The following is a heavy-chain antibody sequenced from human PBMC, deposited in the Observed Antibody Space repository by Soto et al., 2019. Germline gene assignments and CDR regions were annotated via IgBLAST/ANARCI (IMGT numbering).Heavy chain of an antibody. CDR3: ARDNGGWLQLSGYYYYGMDV. V-gene: IGHV4-59*01. D-gene: IGHD5-12*01. CDR1: GGSISSYY. CDR2: IYYSGST. Sequence: SETLSLTCTVSGGSISSYYWSWIRQPPGKGLEWIGYIYYSGSTNYNPSLKSRVTISVDTSKNQFSLKLSSVTAADTAVYYCARDNGGWLQLSGYYYYGMDVWGQGTTVTV. J-gene: IGHJ6*02.